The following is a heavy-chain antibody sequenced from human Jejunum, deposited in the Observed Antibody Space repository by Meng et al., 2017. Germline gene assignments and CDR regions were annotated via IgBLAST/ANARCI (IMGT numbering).Heavy chain of an antibody. CDR3: ARAGYDSSGYYYRWFDP. D-gene: IGHD3-22*01. CDR1: GVTFSSTSAA. Sequence: ELRQRDPAPALSWVFLGVTFSSTSAACTCCRRASSRGFEWLGRTNCRDKWDNDYDIAVKSRLPVNPDTFKIQFSLQLNYVTHEDTAVYYCARAGYDSSGYYYRWFDPWGQGTLVTVSS. CDR2: TNCRDKWDN. J-gene: IGHJ5*02. V-gene: IGHV6-1*01.